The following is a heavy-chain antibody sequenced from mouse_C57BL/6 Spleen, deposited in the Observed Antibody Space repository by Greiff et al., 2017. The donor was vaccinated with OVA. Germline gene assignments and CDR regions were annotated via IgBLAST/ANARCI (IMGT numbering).Heavy chain of an antibody. CDR2: IWRGGST. D-gene: IGHD1-1*01. CDR3: AKRNYGSQGYVDV. V-gene: IGHV2-5*01. Sequence: QVQLQQSGPGLVQPSQRLSITCTVSGFSLTSSGVHWVRQSPGKGLEWLGVIWRGGSTDYNAAFMSRLSISTYTSKSHVFFKMNSLQADDTAIYYGAKRNYGSQGYVDVWGTGTTVTVSS. J-gene: IGHJ1*03. CDR1: GFSLTSSG.